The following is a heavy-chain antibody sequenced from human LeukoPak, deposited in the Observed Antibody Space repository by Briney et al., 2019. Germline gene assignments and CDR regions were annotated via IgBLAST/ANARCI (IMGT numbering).Heavy chain of an antibody. CDR1: GGSFSGYY. V-gene: IGHV4-34*01. J-gene: IGHJ6*02. CDR2: INHSGST. Sequence: SETLSLTCAVHGGSFSGYYWSWIRQPPGKGLEWIGEINHSGSTNYNPALKSRVTISVDTSKNQFSLKLSSVTAADTAVYYCARGSLGVSYYYGMDVWGQGTTVTVSS. CDR3: ARGSLGVSYYYGMDV.